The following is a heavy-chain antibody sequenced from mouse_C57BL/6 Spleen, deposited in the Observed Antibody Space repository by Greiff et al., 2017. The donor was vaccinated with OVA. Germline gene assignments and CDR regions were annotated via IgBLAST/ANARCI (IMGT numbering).Heavy chain of an antibody. J-gene: IGHJ1*03. V-gene: IGHV1-59*01. D-gene: IGHD1-1*01. Sequence: VQLQQPGAELVRPGTSVKLSCKASGYTFTSYWMQWVKQRPGQGLEWIGVIDPSDSYTNYNQKFKGKATFTVDTSSSTAYMQLSSLTSEDSADYCCARGGSSHWYFDVWGTGTTVTVSS. CDR1: GYTFTSYW. CDR3: ARGGSSHWYFDV. CDR2: IDPSDSYT.